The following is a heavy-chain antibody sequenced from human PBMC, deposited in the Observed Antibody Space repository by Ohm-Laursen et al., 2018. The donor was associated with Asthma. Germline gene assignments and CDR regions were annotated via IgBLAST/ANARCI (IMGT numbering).Heavy chain of an antibody. CDR2: INTNTGNP. J-gene: IGHJ5*02. CDR1: GYTFTTYP. V-gene: IGHV7-4-1*02. CDR3: ARGRTFDP. Sequence: SVKVSCKASGYTFTTYPLHWVRQAPGRGLEYMGWINTNTGNPTYAQGFTGRFLFSLDTSVTTAYLQISSLKAGDTAFYYCARGRTFDPWGQGTLVTVSS.